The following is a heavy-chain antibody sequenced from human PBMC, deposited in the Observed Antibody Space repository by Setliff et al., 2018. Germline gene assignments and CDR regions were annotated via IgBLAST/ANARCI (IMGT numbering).Heavy chain of an antibody. CDR2: IFHGGST. V-gene: IGHV4-4*02. D-gene: IGHD3-16*02. Sequence: SETLSLTCAVSGGSITSSNWWSWVRQPPGKGLEWIGQIFHGGSTHYNPSLKSRLTISVDQSKNQFSLKLKSVTAADTAVYYCARLESLGDLSLYGLWFDPWGQGTLVTVSS. CDR3: ARLESLGDLSLYGLWFDP. CDR1: GGSITSSNW. J-gene: IGHJ5*02.